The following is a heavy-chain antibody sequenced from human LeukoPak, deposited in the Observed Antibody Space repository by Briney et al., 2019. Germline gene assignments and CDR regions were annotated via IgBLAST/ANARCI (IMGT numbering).Heavy chain of an antibody. CDR1: GFTFSSYA. CDR2: ISYDGSNK. D-gene: IGHD7-27*01. V-gene: IGHV3-30*04. J-gene: IGHJ3*02. Sequence: GRSLRLSCAASGFTFSSYAMHWDRQAPGKGLEWVAVISYDGSNKYYADSVKGRFTISRDNSKNTLHLQMNSLRAEDTAVYYCARDRANWGIGDAFDIWGQGTMVTVSS. CDR3: ARDRANWGIGDAFDI.